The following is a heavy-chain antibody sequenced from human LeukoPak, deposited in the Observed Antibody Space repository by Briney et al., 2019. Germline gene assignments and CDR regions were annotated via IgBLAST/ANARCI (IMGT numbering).Heavy chain of an antibody. Sequence: ASVKVSCKVSGYTLTELSMHWVRQAPGKGLEWMGGFDPEDGETIYAQKFQGRVTMTEDTSTDTAYMELSSLRSEDTAVYYCATDGEEPNAFDIWGQGTMVTVSS. V-gene: IGHV1-24*01. CDR1: GYTLTELS. J-gene: IGHJ3*02. D-gene: IGHD2-21*01. CDR3: ATDGEEPNAFDI. CDR2: FDPEDGET.